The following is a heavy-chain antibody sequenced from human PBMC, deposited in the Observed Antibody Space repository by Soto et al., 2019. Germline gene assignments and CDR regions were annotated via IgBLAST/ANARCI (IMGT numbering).Heavy chain of an antibody. D-gene: IGHD3-22*01. V-gene: IGHV1-46*01. J-gene: IGHJ6*02. CDR1: GYTFTSYY. CDR3: ARGLLPVTMIVGYGMDV. Sequence: GASVKVSCKASGYTFTSYYMHWVRQAPGQGLEWMGIINPSGGSTSYAQKFQGRVTMTRDTSTSTVYMELSSLRSEDTAVYFCARGLLPVTMIVGYGMDVWGQGTTVTVSS. CDR2: INPSGGST.